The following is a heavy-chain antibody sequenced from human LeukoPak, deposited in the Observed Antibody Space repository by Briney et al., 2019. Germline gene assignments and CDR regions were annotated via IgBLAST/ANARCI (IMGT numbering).Heavy chain of an antibody. D-gene: IGHD6-19*01. CDR3: AKDEPGISATRPDY. CDR1: GFTFSLFG. Sequence: PGRSLRLSCAASGFTFSLFGMHWVRQAPGKGLEWVALISYDGSNKWYADSVEGRFTTSRDNSKNTLYLQMSSLRAEDTAVYYCAKDEPGISATRPDYWGQGILVSVSS. CDR2: ISYDGSNK. V-gene: IGHV3-30*18. J-gene: IGHJ4*02.